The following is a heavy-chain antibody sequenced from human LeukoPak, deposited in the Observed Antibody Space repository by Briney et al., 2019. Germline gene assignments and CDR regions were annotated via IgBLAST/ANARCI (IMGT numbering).Heavy chain of an antibody. D-gene: IGHD3-10*01. Sequence: GASVKVSCKASGYTFTSYGSSWVRQAPGQGLEWMGWISAYNGNTNYAQKLQGRVTMTTDTSTSTAYMELRSLRSDDTAVYYCARDRRYYYGSGSYYGDYWGQGTLVTVPS. CDR3: ARDRRYYYGSGSYYGDY. V-gene: IGHV1-18*01. CDR1: GYTFTSYG. J-gene: IGHJ4*02. CDR2: ISAYNGNT.